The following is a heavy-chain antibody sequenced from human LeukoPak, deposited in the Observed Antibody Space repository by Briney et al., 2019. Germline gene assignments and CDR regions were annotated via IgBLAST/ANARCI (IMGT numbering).Heavy chain of an antibody. Sequence: GGSLRLSCAASGFTFSSYAMHWVRQAPGKGLEWVAVISYDGSNKYYADSVKGRFTISRDNSKNTLYLQMNSLRAEDTAVYYCAKGGYSYGTYYFDYWGQGTLVTVSS. V-gene: IGHV3-30*04. CDR3: AKGGYSYGTYYFDY. J-gene: IGHJ4*02. CDR1: GFTFSSYA. CDR2: ISYDGSNK. D-gene: IGHD5-18*01.